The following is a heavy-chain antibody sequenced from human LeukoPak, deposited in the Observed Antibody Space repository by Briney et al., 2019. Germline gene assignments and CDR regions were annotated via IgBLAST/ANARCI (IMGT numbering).Heavy chain of an antibody. J-gene: IGHJ6*02. Sequence: PSETLSLTCTVSGGSISSSNYYWGWIRQPPGKGLEWIGSIYYSGSTYYNPSLKSRVTISVDTSKNQFSLKLSSVTAADTAVYYCARFAARLYYYGMDVWGQGTTVTVSS. CDR1: GGSISSSNYY. V-gene: IGHV4-39*01. CDR3: ARFAARLYYYGMDV. D-gene: IGHD6-6*01. CDR2: IYYSGST.